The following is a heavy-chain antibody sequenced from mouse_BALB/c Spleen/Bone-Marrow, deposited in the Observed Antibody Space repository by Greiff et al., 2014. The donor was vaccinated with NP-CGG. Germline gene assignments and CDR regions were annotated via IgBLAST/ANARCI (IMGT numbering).Heavy chain of an antibody. CDR2: IRLKSNNYAT. V-gene: IGHV6-6*02. Sequence: EVHLVESGGGLVQPGGSMKLSCVASGFTFSNYWMNWVRQSPEKGLEWVAEIRLKSNNYATHYAESVKGRFTISRDDSKSSVYLQMNNLRAEDTGIYYCTRRDYDLFGYWGQGTLVTVSA. J-gene: IGHJ3*01. CDR1: GFTFSNYW. D-gene: IGHD2-4*01. CDR3: TRRDYDLFGY.